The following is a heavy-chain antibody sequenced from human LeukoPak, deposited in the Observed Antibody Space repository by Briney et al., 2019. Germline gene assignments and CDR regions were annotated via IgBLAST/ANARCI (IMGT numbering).Heavy chain of an antibody. CDR2: ISYDGSNK. V-gene: IGHV3-30*18. CDR1: GFTFSSYG. D-gene: IGHD6-19*01. Sequence: GLSLRLSCAASGFTFSSYGMHWVRQAPGKGVEWVAVISYDGSNKYYADSVKGRFTISRDNSKNTLYLQMNSLRAEDTAVYYCAKDAVAGTFVDYWGQGTLVTVSS. J-gene: IGHJ4*02. CDR3: AKDAVAGTFVDY.